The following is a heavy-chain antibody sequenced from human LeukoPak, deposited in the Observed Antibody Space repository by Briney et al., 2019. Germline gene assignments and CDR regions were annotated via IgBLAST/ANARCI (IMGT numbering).Heavy chain of an antibody. Sequence: SVKVSCQASGGTFTSYAISWVRRAPGQGLEWMGGIIPIFGTENYAQKFQGRVTITADESTSTAYMELSSLRSEDTAVYYCARDHSSGGPYFDYWGQGTLVTVPS. CDR1: GGTFTSYA. J-gene: IGHJ4*02. CDR2: IIPIFGTE. CDR3: ARDHSSGGPYFDY. V-gene: IGHV1-69*13. D-gene: IGHD6-19*01.